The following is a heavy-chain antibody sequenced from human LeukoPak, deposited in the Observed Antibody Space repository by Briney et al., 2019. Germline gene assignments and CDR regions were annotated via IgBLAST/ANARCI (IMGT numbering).Heavy chain of an antibody. CDR3: ARQVPVVGYYDSSGYDY. J-gene: IGHJ4*02. Sequence: GGSRKISCKGSGYSFTSYWIGWVRQMPGKGLEWMGIIYPGDSDTRYSPSFQGQVTISADKSISTAYLQWSSLKASDTAMYYCARQVPVVGYYDSSGYDYWGQGTLVTVSS. D-gene: IGHD3-22*01. V-gene: IGHV5-51*01. CDR2: IYPGDSDT. CDR1: GYSFTSYW.